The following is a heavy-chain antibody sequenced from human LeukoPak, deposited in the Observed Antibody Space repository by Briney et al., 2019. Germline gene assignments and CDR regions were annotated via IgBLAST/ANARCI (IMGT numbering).Heavy chain of an antibody. Sequence: GASVKVSCKASGYTFTDYYMHWVRQAPGQGLEWMGWINPNSGGTNYAQKFQGRVTMTRDTSISTAYMELSRLRSDDTAVYYCARGSRYYDSSGYYYWGQGTLVTVSS. CDR2: INPNSGGT. J-gene: IGHJ4*02. V-gene: IGHV1-2*02. CDR1: GYTFTDYY. CDR3: ARGSRYYDSSGYYY. D-gene: IGHD3-22*01.